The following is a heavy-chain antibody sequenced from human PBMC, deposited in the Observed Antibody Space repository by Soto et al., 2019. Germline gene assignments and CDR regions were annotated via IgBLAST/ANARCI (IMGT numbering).Heavy chain of an antibody. CDR2: INAGNGNT. Sequence: ASVKVSCKASGYTFTSYAMHWVRQAPGQRLEWMGWINAGNGNTKYSQKFQGRVTITRDTSASTAYMELSGLRSEDTAVYYCARAVAVAADFDYWGQGTLVTVSS. J-gene: IGHJ4*02. CDR3: ARAVAVAADFDY. V-gene: IGHV1-3*01. D-gene: IGHD6-19*01. CDR1: GYTFTSYA.